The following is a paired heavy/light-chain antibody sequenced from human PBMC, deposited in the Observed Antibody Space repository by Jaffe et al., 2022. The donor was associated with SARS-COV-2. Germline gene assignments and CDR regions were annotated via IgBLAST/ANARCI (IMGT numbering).Light chain of an antibody. V-gene: IGKV1-17*01. CDR1: QGIRND. Sequence: DLQMTQSPSSLSASVGDRVTITCRASQGIRNDLGWYQQKPGEAPKRLIYAASSLQSGVPSRFSGSGSGTEFTLTISSLQPEDFATYYCLQHNSYPPTFGQGTKVEIK. CDR3: LQHNSYPPT. CDR2: AAS. J-gene: IGKJ1*01.
Heavy chain of an antibody. CDR3: ARDYDILTGYPSDAFDF. CDR2: IYFDGSNK. D-gene: IGHD3-9*01. CDR1: GFTFSGYG. V-gene: IGHV3-33*01. Sequence: QVQLVESGGGVVQPGGSLRLSCAASGFTFSGYGMHWVRQAPGKGLEWVAGIYFDGSNKLYADSAKGRFTVSRDNSKNTLYLQLNSLRAEDTAVYYCARDYDILTGYPSDAFDFWGQGTMVTVSS. J-gene: IGHJ3*01.